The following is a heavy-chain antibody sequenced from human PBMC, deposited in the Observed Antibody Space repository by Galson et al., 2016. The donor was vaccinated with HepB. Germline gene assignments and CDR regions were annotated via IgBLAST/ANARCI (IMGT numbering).Heavy chain of an antibody. Sequence: SLRLSCAASGFTFRSYAMHWVRQAPGKGLEWVAVISYDGSNKYYADSVKGRFTISRDNSKNTLYLQMDSLRAEDTAVYYCARTYGSGSYRRDAFDIWGRGTMVTVSS. CDR1: GFTFRSYA. CDR3: ARTYGSGSYRRDAFDI. V-gene: IGHV3-30-3*01. D-gene: IGHD3-10*01. CDR2: ISYDGSNK. J-gene: IGHJ3*02.